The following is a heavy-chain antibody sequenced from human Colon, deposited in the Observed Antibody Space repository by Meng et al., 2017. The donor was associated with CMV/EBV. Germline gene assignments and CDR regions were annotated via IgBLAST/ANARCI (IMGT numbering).Heavy chain of an antibody. CDR1: GFPFSNYT. Sequence: GESLKISCAASGFPFSNYTVNWVRQAPGMGLEWVSSITGSGDFIYYADSLKGRFTISRDNAKNSLYLQMNSLRADDTAVYYCTRETILPTGRDALDIWGQGTMVTVSS. D-gene: IGHD4-17*01. CDR2: ITGSGDFI. CDR3: TRETILPTGRDALDI. V-gene: IGHV3-21*01. J-gene: IGHJ3*02.